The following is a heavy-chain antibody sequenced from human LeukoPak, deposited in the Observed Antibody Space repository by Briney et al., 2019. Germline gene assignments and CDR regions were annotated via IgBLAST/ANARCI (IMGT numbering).Heavy chain of an antibody. V-gene: IGHV3-7*01. J-gene: IGHJ4*02. CDR2: IKHDGSEE. D-gene: IGHD1/OR15-1a*01. CDR3: ARNKRGDY. CDR1: GFTFSNYW. Sequence: PGGSLRLSCAASGFTFSNYWMSWVRQVPGKGLEWVANIKHDGSEETYVDSVKGRFTISRDNAKNSLYLQMNSLRADDRAVYYCARNKRGDYWGQGALVTVSS.